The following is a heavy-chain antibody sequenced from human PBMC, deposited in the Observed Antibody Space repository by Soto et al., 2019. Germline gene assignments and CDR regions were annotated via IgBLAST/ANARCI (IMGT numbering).Heavy chain of an antibody. CDR3: ARSGSYYPARNWFGP. Sequence: QLVQSGVEMKNPGASVKVSCKASGYTFTSYGISWVRQAPAQVLEGMGWISGFNDDTTHAQKLQGRVTVPKDTSTSTAYMERRSLKSDVTAMYYCARSGSYYPARNWFGPWGQGTLVIVSS. J-gene: IGHJ5*02. D-gene: IGHD3-10*01. CDR2: ISGFNDDT. V-gene: IGHV1-18*01. CDR1: GYTFTSYG.